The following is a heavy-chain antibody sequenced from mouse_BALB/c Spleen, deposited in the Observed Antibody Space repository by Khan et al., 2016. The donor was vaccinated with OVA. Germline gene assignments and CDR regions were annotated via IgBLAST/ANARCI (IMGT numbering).Heavy chain of an antibody. J-gene: IGHJ2*01. V-gene: IGHV14-1*02. CDR1: GFNIKDYY. CDR3: PRSILLYVDY. CDR2: IDPENGNT. Sequence: VQLQQSGAELVRPGALVKLSCKASGFNIKDYYIHWVKQRPEQGLEWIGWIDPENGNTVYDPRFQGKASITADTSSNTAYLQPSSLTSEDTAVYYCPRSILLYVDYWGQGTTLTVSS. D-gene: IGHD2-3*01.